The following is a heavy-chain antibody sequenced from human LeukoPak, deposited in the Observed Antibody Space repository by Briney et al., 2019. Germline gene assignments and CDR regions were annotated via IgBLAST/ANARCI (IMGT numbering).Heavy chain of an antibody. CDR3: ARRGSGSPFDP. D-gene: IGHD3-16*01. J-gene: IGHJ5*01. V-gene: IGHV4-59*08. Sequence: SETLSLSCTVSGGSISSYYWSWIREPPGKGLECIDYIYCSENTTYHPSLKTRVTISVNTSKTLYSLKLSAVTAADTAVYCGARRGSGSPFDPWGQGTLVTVSS. CDR1: GGSISSYY. CDR2: IYCSENT.